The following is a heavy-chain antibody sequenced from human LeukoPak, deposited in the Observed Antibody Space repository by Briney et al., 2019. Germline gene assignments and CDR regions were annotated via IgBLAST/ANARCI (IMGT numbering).Heavy chain of an antibody. CDR2: VSSSSSTI. D-gene: IGHD5-18*01. Sequence: PGGSLRLSCAASGFTFSSYSMNWVRQAPGKGLEWVSYVSSSSSTIYYANSVKGRFTISRDNAKNSLYLQMNSLRAEDTAVYYCARNGYSYGFSPTTFDYWGQGTLVTVSS. CDR1: GFTFSSYS. CDR3: ARNGYSYGFSPTTFDY. J-gene: IGHJ4*02. V-gene: IGHV3-48*01.